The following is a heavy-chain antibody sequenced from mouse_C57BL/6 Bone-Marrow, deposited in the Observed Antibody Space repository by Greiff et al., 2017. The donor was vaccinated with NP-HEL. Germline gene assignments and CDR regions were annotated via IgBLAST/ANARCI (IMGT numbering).Heavy chain of an antibody. D-gene: IGHD4-1*01. Sequence: EVQVVASGGGLVQPGGSLKLSCAASGFTFSDYYMYWVRQTPEKRLEWVAYISNGGGSTYYPDTVKGRFTISRDNAKNTLYLQMSRLKSEDTAMYYCARRELTGGFDYWGQGTTLTVSS. J-gene: IGHJ2*01. CDR3: ARRELTGGFDY. V-gene: IGHV5-12*01. CDR2: ISNGGGST. CDR1: GFTFSDYY.